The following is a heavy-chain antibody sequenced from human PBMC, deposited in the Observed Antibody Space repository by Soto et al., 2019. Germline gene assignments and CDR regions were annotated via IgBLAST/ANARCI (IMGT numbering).Heavy chain of an antibody. Sequence: QVQLVQSGAEVKKPGASVKVSCKASGYTFTGYYMHWVRQAPGQGLEWMGWINPNSGGTNYAQKFQGWVTITRFRCIRSATVETSRLRCQHPDDYACARGDEFGTWDYWGRGTLDT. J-gene: IGHJ4*02. CDR3: ARGDEFGTWDY. V-gene: IGHV1-2*04. D-gene: IGHD2-15*01. CDR1: GYTFTGYY. CDR2: INPNSGGT.